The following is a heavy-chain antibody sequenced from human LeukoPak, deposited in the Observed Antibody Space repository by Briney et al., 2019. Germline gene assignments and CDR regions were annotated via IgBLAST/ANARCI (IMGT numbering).Heavy chain of an antibody. Sequence: PSETLSLTCTVSGGSISSGGYYWSWIRQHPGDGLEWIGYIYYSGSIYYNPSPKSRVTISIDTSKNHFSLKLSSVTAADTAVYYCARAGGFFSPFGYWGQGTLVTVSS. V-gene: IGHV4-31*02. D-gene: IGHD3-16*01. CDR3: ARAGGFFSPFGY. CDR2: IYYSGSI. CDR1: GGSISSGGYY. J-gene: IGHJ4*02.